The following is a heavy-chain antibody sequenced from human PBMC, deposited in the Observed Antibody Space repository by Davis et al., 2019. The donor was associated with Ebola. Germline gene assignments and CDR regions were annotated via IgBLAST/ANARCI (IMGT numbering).Heavy chain of an antibody. V-gene: IGHV3-74*01. D-gene: IGHD3-3*01. CDR2: INSDGSST. CDR1: GFTFSSYW. CDR3: ARDRVTIFGVDYGMDV. Sequence: HTGGSLRLSCAASGFTFSSYWMHWVRQAPGKGLVWVSRINSDGSSTSYADSVKGRFTISRDNAKNTLYLQMNSLRAEDTAVYYCARDRVTIFGVDYGMDVWGQGTTVTVSS. J-gene: IGHJ6*02.